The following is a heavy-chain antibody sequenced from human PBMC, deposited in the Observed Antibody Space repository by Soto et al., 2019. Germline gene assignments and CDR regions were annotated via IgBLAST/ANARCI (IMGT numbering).Heavy chain of an antibody. Sequence: QVQLQQWGAGLLKPSETLSLTCAVYGGSFSGYSWSWIRKPPGKGLEWIGEINHSGSTNYNPSLKSRVTISVDTSKNQFSLKLSSVTAADTAVYYCAREESDYVKYWGQGTLVTVSS. CDR1: GGSFSGYS. J-gene: IGHJ4*02. V-gene: IGHV4-34*01. CDR2: INHSGST. D-gene: IGHD4-17*01. CDR3: AREESDYVKY.